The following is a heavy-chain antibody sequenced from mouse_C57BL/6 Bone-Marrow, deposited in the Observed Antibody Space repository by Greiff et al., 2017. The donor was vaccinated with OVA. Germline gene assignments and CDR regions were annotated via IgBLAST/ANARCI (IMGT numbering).Heavy chain of an antibody. Sequence: QVQLQQSGAELARPWASVKLSCKASGYTFTSYGISWVKQRPGQGLEWIGEIYPRSGNTYYNEKFKGKATLTADKSSSTAYMELRSLTSEDSAVYFCARSSVVAFDDWGQGTTLTVSS. J-gene: IGHJ2*01. D-gene: IGHD1-1*01. V-gene: IGHV1-81*01. CDR3: ARSSVVAFDD. CDR1: GYTFTSYG. CDR2: IYPRSGNT.